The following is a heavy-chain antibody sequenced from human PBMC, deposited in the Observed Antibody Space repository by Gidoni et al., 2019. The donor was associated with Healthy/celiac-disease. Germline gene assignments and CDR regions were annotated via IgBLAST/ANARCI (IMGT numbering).Heavy chain of an antibody. CDR3: ARDYESGDEDYYYYYMDV. D-gene: IGHD1-26*01. V-gene: IGHV3-21*01. Sequence: EVQLVEYGGGLVTPGGSLRLSCAASGFSLSSYSMNWVRQAPGKGLEWVSSISSSSYIYYADSVKGRFTISRDNAKNSLYLQMNSLRAEDTAVYYCARDYESGDEDYYYYYMDVWGKGTTVTVSS. CDR1: GFSLSSYS. J-gene: IGHJ6*03. CDR2: ISSSSYI.